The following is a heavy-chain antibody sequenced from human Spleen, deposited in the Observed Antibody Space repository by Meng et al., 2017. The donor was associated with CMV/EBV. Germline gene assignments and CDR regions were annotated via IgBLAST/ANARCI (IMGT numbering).Heavy chain of an antibody. D-gene: IGHD1-26*01. V-gene: IGHV1-2*02. J-gene: IGHJ5*02. CDR3: ARPSGGAPNWFDP. CDR1: GYIFIDYF. CDR2: INPINGGT. Sequence: ASVKVSCKVSGYIFIDYFIHWVRRAPERGLEWMGWINPINGGTHFAQKFQDRVTLTRDTSTNTAYMEPSSLTSDDTAVYYCARPSGGAPNWFDPWGQGTLVTVSS.